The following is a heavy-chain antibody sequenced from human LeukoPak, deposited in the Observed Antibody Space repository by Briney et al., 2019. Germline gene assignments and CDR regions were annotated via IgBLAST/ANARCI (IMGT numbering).Heavy chain of an antibody. CDR1: GFRFNRFS. CDR2: IKQDGSQK. V-gene: IGHV3-7*01. J-gene: IGHJ4*02. D-gene: IGHD2/OR15-2a*01. Sequence: PGGSLRLSCAASGFRFNRFSMSWVRQTPGKGLEWVANIKQDGSQKEYADSVKGRFAISRDNANNFLDLQMNSLRAEDTGVYCCASVDFDNNAHYHYYLPNWGQGTRVTVSS. CDR3: ASVDFDNNAHYHYYLPN.